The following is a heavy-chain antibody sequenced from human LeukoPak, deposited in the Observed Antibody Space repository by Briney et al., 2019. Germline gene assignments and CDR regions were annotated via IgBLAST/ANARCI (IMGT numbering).Heavy chain of an antibody. D-gene: IGHD3-16*01. CDR2: IYSDGST. CDR1: GYIFRRYW. Sequence: GGSLRLSCAASGYIFRRYWVSWVRQAPGKGLEWVSVIYSDGSTFYAASVKGRFIISRDNSKNTLYLQMNSLRVDDTAVYFCARDHRIGGSWGQGTLVTVSS. J-gene: IGHJ4*02. CDR3: ARDHRIGGS. V-gene: IGHV3-53*01.